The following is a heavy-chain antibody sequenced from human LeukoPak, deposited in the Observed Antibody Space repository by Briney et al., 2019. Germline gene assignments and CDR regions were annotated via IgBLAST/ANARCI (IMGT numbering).Heavy chain of an antibody. CDR2: INHSGST. CDR1: GGSFSGYY. Sequence: SETLSLTCAVYGGSFSGYYWSWIRQPPGKGLEWIGEINHSGSTNYNPSLKSRVTISVDTSKNQFSLKPSSVTAADTAVYYCASGAAAGTFDYWGQGTLVTVSS. D-gene: IGHD6-13*01. V-gene: IGHV4-34*01. J-gene: IGHJ4*02. CDR3: ASGAAAGTFDY.